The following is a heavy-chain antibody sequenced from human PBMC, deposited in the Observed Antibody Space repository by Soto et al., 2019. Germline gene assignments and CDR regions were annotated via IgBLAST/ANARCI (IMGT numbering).Heavy chain of an antibody. CDR1: GGSFSGYY. V-gene: IGHV4-34*01. CDR3: ARERNDILTGPPWVWYFDL. CDR2: INDRGSI. D-gene: IGHD3-9*01. Sequence: QVQLQQWGAGPLRPLETLSLTCGVSGGSFSGYYWAWIRQSPGKGLEWIGEINDRGSINYNPSLESRVSISVETSKNHYSLNLRSVTAADTAVYYCARERNDILTGPPWVWYFDLWGRGTLVTVSS. J-gene: IGHJ2*01.